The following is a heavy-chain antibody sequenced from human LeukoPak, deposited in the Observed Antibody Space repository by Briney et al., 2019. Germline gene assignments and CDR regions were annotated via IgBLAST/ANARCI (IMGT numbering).Heavy chain of an antibody. Sequence: GGSLGLSCAASGFPFSSYWMAWVRQAPGKGLEWVASIKQDGGETFYVDSVKGRFTISRDNAKNSLYLQMNSLRAEDTAVYYCTREDHSNYNYWGQGTLVPVSS. CDR2: IKQDGGET. V-gene: IGHV3-7*01. D-gene: IGHD4-11*01. J-gene: IGHJ4*02. CDR3: TREDHSNYNY. CDR1: GFPFSSYW.